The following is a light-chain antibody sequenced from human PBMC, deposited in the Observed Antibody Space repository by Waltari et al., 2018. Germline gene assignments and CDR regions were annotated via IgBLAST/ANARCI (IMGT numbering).Light chain of an antibody. J-gene: IGKJ1*01. Sequence: DIVITQSPLSLPVTPGEPASISGRSSQSLLHSNGYNYLDWYLQKPGQSPQLLIYLGSNRASGVPDRFSGSGSGTDFTLKISRVEAEDVGVYYCMQALQTPWTFGQGTKVEIK. CDR2: LGS. CDR1: QSLLHSNGYNY. CDR3: MQALQTPWT. V-gene: IGKV2-28*01.